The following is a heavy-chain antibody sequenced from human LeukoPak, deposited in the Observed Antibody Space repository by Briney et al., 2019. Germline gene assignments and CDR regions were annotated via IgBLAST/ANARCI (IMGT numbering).Heavy chain of an antibody. D-gene: IGHD1-26*01. CDR1: GGSFSGYY. Sequence: PSETLSLTCAVYGGSFSGYYWSCIPQPPGKGLEWIGEINHRGSTNYNPSLKSRVTISVDTSKNQFSLKLSSVTAADTAVYYCARAEPSYYFDYWGQGTLVTVSS. CDR3: ARAEPSYYFDY. J-gene: IGHJ4*02. V-gene: IGHV4-34*01. CDR2: INHRGST.